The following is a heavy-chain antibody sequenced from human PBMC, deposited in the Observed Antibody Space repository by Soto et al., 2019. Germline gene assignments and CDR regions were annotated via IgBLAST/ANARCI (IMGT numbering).Heavy chain of an antibody. CDR1: GGSISSNY. J-gene: IGHJ4*02. D-gene: IGHD3-3*01. CDR3: ARGVRFLELFHENYFDH. V-gene: IGHV4-59*01. CDR2: IYYSGST. Sequence: QVQLQQSGPGLVKPSETLSLTCTVSGGSISSNYWSWIRQPPGKGLEWIGSIYYSGSTKYNPSLKVRVTISVDTSKNQFFLKLSSVTAADTAVYYCARGVRFLELFHENYFDHWGQGTLVTVSS.